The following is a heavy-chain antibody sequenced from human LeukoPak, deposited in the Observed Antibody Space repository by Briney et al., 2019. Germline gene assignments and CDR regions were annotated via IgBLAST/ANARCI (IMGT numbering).Heavy chain of an antibody. V-gene: IGHV4-59*01. CDR2: IYYSGST. D-gene: IGHD2-2*01. CDR1: GGSISSYY. CDR3: ARSLGAQPPPIH. Sequence: SETLSLTCTVSGGSISSYYWSWIRQPPGKGPEWIGYIYYSGSTSYNPSLKSRVTISVDTSKNQFSLKVTSVTAADTAVYYCARSLGAQPPPIHWGQGTLVTVSS. J-gene: IGHJ4*02.